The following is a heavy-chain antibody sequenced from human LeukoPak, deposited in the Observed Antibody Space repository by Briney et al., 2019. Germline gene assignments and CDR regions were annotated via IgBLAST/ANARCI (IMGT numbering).Heavy chain of an antibody. D-gene: IGHD3-3*01. CDR3: ARLILNPYDFWSGFYFDY. Sequence: PSETLSLTCTVSGGSISSSSYSWGWIRQPPGKGLEWIGSIYYSGSTYYNPSLKSRVTISVDTSKNQFSLKLSSVTAADTAVYYCARLILNPYDFWSGFYFDYWGQGTLVTVSS. V-gene: IGHV4-39*01. CDR2: IYYSGST. J-gene: IGHJ4*02. CDR1: GGSISSSSYS.